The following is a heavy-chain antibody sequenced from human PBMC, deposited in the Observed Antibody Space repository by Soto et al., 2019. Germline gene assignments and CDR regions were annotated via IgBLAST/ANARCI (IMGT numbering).Heavy chain of an antibody. CDR3: AKDQNIQLWPRYYYYGMDV. CDR1: GFTFSSYA. CDR2: ISGSGGST. J-gene: IGHJ6*02. Sequence: GGSLRLSCAASGFTFSSYAMSWVRQAPGKGLEWVSAISGSGGSTYYTDSVKGRFTTSRDNSKNTLYLQMNSLRAEDTAVYYCAKDQNIQLWPRYYYYGMDVWGQGTTVTVSS. V-gene: IGHV3-23*01. D-gene: IGHD5-18*01.